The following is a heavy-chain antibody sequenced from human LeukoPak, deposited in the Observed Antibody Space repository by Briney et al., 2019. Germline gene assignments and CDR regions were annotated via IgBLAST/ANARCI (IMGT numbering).Heavy chain of an antibody. CDR2: ISDDGRNK. D-gene: IGHD4-17*01. CDR3: AKRPSDYGDYVTYFDY. J-gene: IGHJ4*02. Sequence: GGSLRLSCAASGFTFSDYSMNWVRQAPGKGLEWVGVISDDGRNKKYADSVKGRFTISRDNSKDTLYLQMNSLRDEDTAVYYCAKRPSDYGDYVTYFDYWGQGTLVTVSS. CDR1: GFTFSDYS. V-gene: IGHV3-30*18.